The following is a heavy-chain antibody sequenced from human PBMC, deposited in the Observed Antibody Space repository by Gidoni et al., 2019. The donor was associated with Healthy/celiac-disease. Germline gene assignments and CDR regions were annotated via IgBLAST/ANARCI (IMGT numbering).Heavy chain of an antibody. J-gene: IGHJ4*02. D-gene: IGHD6-13*01. V-gene: IGHV3-9*01. CDR1: GFTFDDYA. Sequence: EVQLVESGGGLVQPGRSLRLSCAASGFTFDDYAMHGVRQAPGKGLEGVSGISWNSGSIGYADSVKGRFTISRDKAKNSLYRQMNSLRAEDTALYYCEKSARISSSWYNFDYWGQGTLVTVSS. CDR3: EKSARISSSWYNFDY. CDR2: ISWNSGSI.